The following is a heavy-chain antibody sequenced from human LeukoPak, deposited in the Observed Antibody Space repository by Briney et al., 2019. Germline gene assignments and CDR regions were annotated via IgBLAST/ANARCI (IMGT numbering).Heavy chain of an antibody. CDR2: MNHNSGNT. D-gene: IGHD2-15*01. J-gene: IGHJ5*02. V-gene: IGHV1-8*01. Sequence: ASVKVSCKASGYTFTSYDINWVRQATGQGLEWMGWMNHNSGNTGYAQKFQGRVTMTRNTSISTAYMELSSLRSEDTAVYYCARLNGGSCYFCTGDWFDPWGQGTLVTVSS. CDR3: ARLNGGSCYFCTGDWFDP. CDR1: GYTFTSYD.